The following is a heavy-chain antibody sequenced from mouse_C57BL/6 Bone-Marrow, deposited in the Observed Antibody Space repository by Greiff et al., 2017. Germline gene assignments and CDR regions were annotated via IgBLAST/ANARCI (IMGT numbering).Heavy chain of an antibody. CDR1: GFTFSSYA. V-gene: IGHV5-4*01. Sequence: EVQGVESGGGLVKPGGSLKLSCAASGFTFSSYAMSWVRQTPEKRLEWVATISDGGSYTYYPDNVKGRFTISRDNAKNSLYMQISHLKSEDTAMYYCARDQDGSSYWYFDVWGTGTTVTVSS. CDR3: ARDQDGSSYWYFDV. D-gene: IGHD1-1*01. J-gene: IGHJ1*03. CDR2: ISDGGSYT.